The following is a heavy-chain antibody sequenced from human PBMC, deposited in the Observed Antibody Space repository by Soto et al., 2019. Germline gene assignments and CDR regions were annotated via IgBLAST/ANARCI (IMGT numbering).Heavy chain of an antibody. V-gene: IGHV3-21*01. CDR3: ARVAGTDMVRYMDV. J-gene: IGHJ6*03. Sequence: EVKLVESGGGLVKPGGSLRLSCAASGFTFSTYRMNWVRHAPGKGQEWVSSISSSSTSIYYADSVKGRFTISRDNAKKSLYLQMNSLRAEDPAVYYCARVAGTDMVRYMDVWCKGTTVTGSS. D-gene: IGHD5-18*01. CDR2: ISSSSTSI. CDR1: GFTFSTYR.